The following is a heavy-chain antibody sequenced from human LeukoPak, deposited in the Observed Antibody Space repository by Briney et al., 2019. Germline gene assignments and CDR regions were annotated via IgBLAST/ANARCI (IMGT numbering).Heavy chain of an antibody. CDR3: AKDPPYSSGWYYFDY. CDR2: IPYDGSNK. V-gene: IGHV3-30*18. CDR1: GFTFSSYG. J-gene: IGHJ4*02. D-gene: IGHD6-19*01. Sequence: GGSLRLSCAASGFTFSSYGMHWVRQAPGKGLEWVAVIPYDGSNKYYADSVKGRFTISRDNSKNTLYLQMNSLRAEDTAVYYCAKDPPYSSGWYYFDYWGQGTLVTVSS.